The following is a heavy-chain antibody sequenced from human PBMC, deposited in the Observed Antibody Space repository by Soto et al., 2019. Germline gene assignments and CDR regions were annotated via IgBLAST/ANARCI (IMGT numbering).Heavy chain of an antibody. CDR2: IKSKSDGGTI. J-gene: IGHJ4*02. D-gene: IGHD1-1*01. V-gene: IGHV3-15*01. CDR3: TTDPGAGVTPREVPDY. Sequence: PGGSLRLSCAVSGFTISDAWMSWVRQAPGKGLEWVGRIKSKSDGGTIDHAAPVKGRFTISRDVSKNTLYLQMNSLKTEDTAVYYCTTDPGAGVTPREVPDYWGQGTLVTVSS. CDR1: GFTISDAW.